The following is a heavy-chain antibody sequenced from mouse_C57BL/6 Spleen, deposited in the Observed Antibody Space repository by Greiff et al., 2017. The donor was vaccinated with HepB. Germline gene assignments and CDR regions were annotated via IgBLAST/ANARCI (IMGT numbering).Heavy chain of an antibody. V-gene: IGHV1-64*01. Sequence: QVQLQQPGAELVKPGASVKLSCKASGYTFTSYWMHWVKQRPGQGLEWIGMIHTNSGSTNYNEKFKSKATLTVDKSSSTAYMQLSSLTSEDSAVYYCASYYGSSSYYAMDYWGQGTSVTVSS. J-gene: IGHJ4*01. D-gene: IGHD1-1*01. CDR2: IHTNSGST. CDR3: ASYYGSSSYYAMDY. CDR1: GYTFTSYW.